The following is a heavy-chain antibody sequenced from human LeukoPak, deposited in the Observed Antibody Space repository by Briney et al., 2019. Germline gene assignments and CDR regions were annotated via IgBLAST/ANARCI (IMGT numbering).Heavy chain of an antibody. J-gene: IGHJ5*02. D-gene: IGHD2-21*01. V-gene: IGHV3-30-3*01. CDR3: AREIGQSENWFDP. CDR2: ISYDGSNK. CDR1: GFTFSSYA. Sequence: PGGSLRLSCAASGFTFSSYAMHWARQAPGKGLEWVAVISYDGSNKYYADSVKGRFTISRDNSKNTLYLQMNSLRAEDTAVYYCAREIGQSENWFDPWGQGTLVTVSS.